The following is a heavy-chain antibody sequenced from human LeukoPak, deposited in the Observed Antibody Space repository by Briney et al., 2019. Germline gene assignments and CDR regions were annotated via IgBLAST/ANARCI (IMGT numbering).Heavy chain of an antibody. D-gene: IGHD6-13*01. V-gene: IGHV3-73*01. J-gene: IGHJ4*02. CDR2: IRSKANSYAA. Sequence: GGSLRLSCAASGFTFSGSAMHWVRQASGKGLEWVGRIRSKANSYAAAYAASVKGRFTISRDDSKNTAYLQMNSLKTEDTAVYYCTAAAGQSYWGQGTLVTVSS. CDR3: TAAAGQSY. CDR1: GFTFSGSA.